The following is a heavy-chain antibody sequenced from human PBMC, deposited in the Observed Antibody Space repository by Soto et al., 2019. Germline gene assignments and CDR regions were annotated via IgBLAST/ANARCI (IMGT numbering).Heavy chain of an antibody. Sequence: EVQVVESGGGLVQPGGSLRLSCAASGFTFSSYSMNWVRQAPGKGLEWVAYISSSSSTIYYEDSVKGRFTISRDNAKNSLNMQVNSLRAEDTAVDYCARNMDRSGGSCPYYMDVLGKGTTVTVSS. CDR1: GFTFSSYS. CDR2: ISSSSSTI. J-gene: IGHJ6*03. CDR3: ARNMDRSGGSCPYYMDV. D-gene: IGHD2-15*01. V-gene: IGHV3-48*01.